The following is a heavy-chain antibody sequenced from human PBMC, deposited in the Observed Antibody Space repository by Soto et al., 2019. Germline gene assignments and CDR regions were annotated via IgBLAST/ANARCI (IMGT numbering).Heavy chain of an antibody. CDR2: INHSGST. CDR3: ASHGGYDFWSGYYPNWFDP. V-gene: IGHV4-34*01. Sequence: PSETLSLTCAVYGGSFSGYYWSWIRQPPGKGLEWIGEINHSGSTNYNPSLKSRVTISVDTSKNQFSLKLSSVTAADTAVYYCASHGGYDFWSGYYPNWFDPWGQGTLVTVSS. CDR1: GGSFSGYY. J-gene: IGHJ5*02. D-gene: IGHD3-3*01.